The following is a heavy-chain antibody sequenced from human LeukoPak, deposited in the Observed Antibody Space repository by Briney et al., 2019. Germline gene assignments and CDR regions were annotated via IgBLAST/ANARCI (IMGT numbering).Heavy chain of an antibody. V-gene: IGHV3-30*02. CDR1: GFTFSSYG. J-gene: IGHJ6*03. D-gene: IGHD3-22*01. CDR3: AKGRYDSSGYERGYYYYYMDV. CDR2: IRYDGSNK. Sequence: PGGSLRLSCAASGFTFSSYGMHWVRQAPGKGLEWVAFIRYDGSNKYYADSVKGRFTISRDNSKNTLYLQMNSLRAEDTAVYYCAKGRYDSSGYERGYYYYYMDVWGKGTTVTISS.